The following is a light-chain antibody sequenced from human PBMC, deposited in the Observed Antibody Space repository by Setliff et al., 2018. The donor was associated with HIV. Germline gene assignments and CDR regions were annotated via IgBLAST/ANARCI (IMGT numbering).Light chain of an antibody. CDR1: NNDVGNYNL. V-gene: IGLV2-23*01. CDR2: ESS. CDR3: SSYAGSTFYI. J-gene: IGLJ1*01. Sequence: QSVLTQPASVSGSPGQSITISCTGTNNDVGNYNLVSWYQQHPGKAPKLIIYESSQRPSGTSGRFSGSKSGNTASLTISGLQAEDEGDYYCSSYAGSTFYIFGTGTKVTVL.